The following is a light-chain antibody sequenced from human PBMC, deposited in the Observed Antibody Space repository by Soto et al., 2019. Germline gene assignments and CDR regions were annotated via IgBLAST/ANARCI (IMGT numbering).Light chain of an antibody. CDR2: EAS. Sequence: DIQLTQSPSTLSASVGDRVIITCRASHDVGNYLAWYQQKPGKAPKHLIYEASNLRSGVPSRFSGSGSGTEFTLTITGLQPDDAATYYCQQYTAYSPWTFGPGTNVEIK. V-gene: IGKV1-5*01. CDR1: HDVGNY. J-gene: IGKJ1*01. CDR3: QQYTAYSPWT.